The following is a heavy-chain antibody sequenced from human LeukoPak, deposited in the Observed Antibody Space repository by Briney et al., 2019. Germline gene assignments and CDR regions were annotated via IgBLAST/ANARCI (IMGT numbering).Heavy chain of an antibody. CDR1: GGSMNGHY. CDR2: IFYSGSA. Sequence: KPSETLSLTCTVSGGSMNGHYWSWIRQPPGKGLEWIGHIFYSGSATYTPSLNSRLTMSVDTSHNYFSLKLSSVTAADTAVCYCARDGIIANGFDIWGQGTMVTVSS. V-gene: IGHV4-59*11. D-gene: IGHD2-15*01. J-gene: IGHJ3*02. CDR3: ARDGIIANGFDI.